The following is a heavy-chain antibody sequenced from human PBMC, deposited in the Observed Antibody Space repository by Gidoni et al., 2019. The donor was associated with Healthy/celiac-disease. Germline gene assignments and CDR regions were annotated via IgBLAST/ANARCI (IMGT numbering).Heavy chain of an antibody. CDR1: GFTFTSYG. CDR3: AIWFGELFSSAP. J-gene: IGHJ5*02. V-gene: IGHV1-18*04. CDR2: ISGYNGNT. D-gene: IGHD3-10*01. Sequence: QLQLLQSGAEMKTPGASVKVSCKASGFTFTSYGISWLRQAAGHGFEWMRWISGYNGNTNYAQKPQGRVTMTTDTSTSTAYLELRSLRSDDTAVYYCAIWFGELFSSAPWGQGTLVTVSS.